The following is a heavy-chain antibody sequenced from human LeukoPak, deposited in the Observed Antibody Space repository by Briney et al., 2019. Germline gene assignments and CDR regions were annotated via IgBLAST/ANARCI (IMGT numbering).Heavy chain of an antibody. CDR2: IYSSGST. Sequence: SEILSLTCTVSGGSISSYYWNWIRQPPGTGLEWIGYIYSSGSTSYNPSLRSRVTMSGDTSKNQFSLKLRSVTAADTAVYYCARGKRAGDSYYFDYWGQGILVTVSS. D-gene: IGHD2-21*02. J-gene: IGHJ4*02. CDR1: GGSISSYY. CDR3: ARGKRAGDSYYFDY. V-gene: IGHV4-59*01.